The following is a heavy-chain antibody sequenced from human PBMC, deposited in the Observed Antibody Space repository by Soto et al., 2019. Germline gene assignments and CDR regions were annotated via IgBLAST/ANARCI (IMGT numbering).Heavy chain of an antibody. V-gene: IGHV1-8*01. Sequence: ASVKVSCKASGYTFTSYDINWVRQATGQGLEWMGWMNPNSGNTGYAQKFQGRVTMTRNTSISTAYMELSSLRSEDTAVYYCAESWGELLRFDIWGQGTMVTVSS. CDR1: GYTFTSYD. CDR2: MNPNSGNT. J-gene: IGHJ3*02. CDR3: AESWGELLRFDI. D-gene: IGHD1-26*01.